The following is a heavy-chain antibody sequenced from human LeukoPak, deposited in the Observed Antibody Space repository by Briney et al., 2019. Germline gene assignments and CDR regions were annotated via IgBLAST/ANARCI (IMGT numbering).Heavy chain of an antibody. CDR1: GFTFSSYS. V-gene: IGHV3-7*01. CDR3: ARERLYGPSALDY. J-gene: IGHJ4*02. Sequence: GGSLRLSCAASGFTFSSYSMSWVRQAPGKGLERVANIKEDGSEKNYVDSVRGRFTISRDNAKNSLHLQMNSLRAEDTAVYYCARERLYGPSALDYWGQGTLVTVSS. D-gene: IGHD4-17*01. CDR2: IKEDGSEK.